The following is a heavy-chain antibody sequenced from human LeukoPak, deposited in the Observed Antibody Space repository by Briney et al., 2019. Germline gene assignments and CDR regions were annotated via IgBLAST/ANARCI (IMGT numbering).Heavy chain of an antibody. J-gene: IGHJ4*02. V-gene: IGHV4-59*01. D-gene: IGHD1-1*01. CDR1: GVSISGYY. CDR3: ARGRYTFDY. Sequence: SETLSLTCTVSGVSISGYYWTWIRQPPGKGLEYIGYIYNSGSTNHNPSLKSRVTISVDTSKNQFSLKLSSVTAADTAVYYCARGRYTFDYWGQGTLVTVSS. CDR2: IYNSGST.